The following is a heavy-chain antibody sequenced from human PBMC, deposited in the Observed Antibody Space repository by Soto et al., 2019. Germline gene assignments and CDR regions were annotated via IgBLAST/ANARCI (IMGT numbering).Heavy chain of an antibody. CDR3: ARGESTYYDILTGYRW. V-gene: IGHV3-33*01. CDR1: GFTFSSYG. CDR2: IWYDGSNK. D-gene: IGHD3-9*01. Sequence: QVQLVESGGGVVQPGRSLRLSCAASGFTFSSYGMHWVRQAPGKGLEWVAVIWYDGSNKYYADSVKGRFTISRDNSKNTLYLQMNSLRAEDTAVYYCARGESTYYDILTGYRWWGQGTLVTVSS. J-gene: IGHJ4*02.